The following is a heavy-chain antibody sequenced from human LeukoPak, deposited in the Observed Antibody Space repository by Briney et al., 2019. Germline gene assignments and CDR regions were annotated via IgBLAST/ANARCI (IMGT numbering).Heavy chain of an antibody. CDR2: INAGNGNT. CDR3: ARGIWSSHKADYYLDH. J-gene: IGHJ4*02. V-gene: IGHV1-3*01. D-gene: IGHD3-3*01. CDR1: GYTFTNYA. Sequence: ASVKVSCKASGYTFTNYAIHWVRQAPGQRPEWMGWINAGNGNTKYSQRFQGRVTITRDKSANTAHMELSSLRSEDTAVYYCARGIWSSHKADYYLDHWGQGTLVTVSS.